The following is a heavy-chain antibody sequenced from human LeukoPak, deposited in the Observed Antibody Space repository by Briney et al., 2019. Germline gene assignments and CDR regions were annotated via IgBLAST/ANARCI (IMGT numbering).Heavy chain of an antibody. CDR3: ARGSYYYGSGIPFDP. J-gene: IGHJ5*02. CDR2: MNPNSGNT. V-gene: IGHV1-8*03. Sequence: ASVKVSCKASGYTFTSYDIHWVRQATGQGLEWMGWMNPNSGNTGYAQKFQGRVTTTRNTSISTAYMELSSLRSEDTAVYYCARGSYYYGSGIPFDPWGQGTLVTVSS. D-gene: IGHD3-10*01. CDR1: GYTFTSYD.